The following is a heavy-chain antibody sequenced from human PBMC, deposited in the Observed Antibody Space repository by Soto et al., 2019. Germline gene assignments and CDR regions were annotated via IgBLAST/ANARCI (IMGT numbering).Heavy chain of an antibody. J-gene: IGHJ6*02. CDR1: GYSFTSYW. CDR3: ARLSMDSSSPRAPRLYYYGMDV. CDR2: IDPSDSYT. D-gene: IGHD6-6*01. Sequence: PGESLKISCKGSGYSFTSYWISWVRQVPGKGLEWMGRIDPSDSYTNYSPSFQGHVTISADKSISTAYLQWSSLKASDTAMYYCARLSMDSSSPRAPRLYYYGMDVWGQGTTVTVSS. V-gene: IGHV5-10-1*01.